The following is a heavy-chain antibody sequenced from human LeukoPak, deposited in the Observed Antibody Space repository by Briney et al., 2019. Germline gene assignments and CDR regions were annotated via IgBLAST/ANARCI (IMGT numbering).Heavy chain of an antibody. CDR1: GGSISCSSYY. J-gene: IGHJ6*03. CDR2: IYYTGST. D-gene: IGHD3-9*01. V-gene: IGHV4-39*07. Sequence: SETLSLTCTVSGGSISCSSYYWAWIRQPPGKGLEWIGSIYYTGSTYFNPSLKSRVTISVDTSKNQFSLKLSSVTAADTAVYYCARARGRLRYFDWLEGRVMDVWGKGTTVTVSS. CDR3: ARARGRLRYFDWLEGRVMDV.